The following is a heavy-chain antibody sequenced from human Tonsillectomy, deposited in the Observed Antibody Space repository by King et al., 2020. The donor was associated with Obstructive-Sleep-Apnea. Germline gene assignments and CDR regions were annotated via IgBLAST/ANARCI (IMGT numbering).Heavy chain of an antibody. Sequence: VQLVESGGGLVQPGGSLRLSCAASGFTFNNYAMCLVRQAPGKGLEWVSAISCGGGSTYYAEYVKGRFTISRANSKNTLYLQMNSLRAEDTAVYYCAKDSRGWYYWGQGTLVTVSS. J-gene: IGHJ4*02. CDR2: ISCGGGST. CDR1: GFTFNNYA. V-gene: IGHV3-23*04. CDR3: AKDSRGWYY. D-gene: IGHD6-19*01.